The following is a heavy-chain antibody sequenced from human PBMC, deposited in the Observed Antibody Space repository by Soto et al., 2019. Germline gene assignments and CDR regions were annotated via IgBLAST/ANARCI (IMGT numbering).Heavy chain of an antibody. CDR3: AGDYPLRYFDWSYGMDV. CDR1: GGSISSGDYY. Sequence: QVQLQESGPGLVKPSQTLSLTCTVSGGSISSGDYYWSWIRQPPGKGLEWLGYIYYSGSTYYNPSLKSRVTISVDTSKNQFSLKLSSVTAADTAVYYCAGDYPLRYFDWSYGMDVWGQGTTVTVSS. D-gene: IGHD3-9*01. J-gene: IGHJ6*02. V-gene: IGHV4-30-4*01. CDR2: IYYSGST.